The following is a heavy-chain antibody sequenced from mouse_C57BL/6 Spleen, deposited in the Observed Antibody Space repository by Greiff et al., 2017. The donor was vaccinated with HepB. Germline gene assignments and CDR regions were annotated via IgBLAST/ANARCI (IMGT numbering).Heavy chain of an antibody. V-gene: IGHV1-64*01. CDR3: ARGNWEGGY. CDR2: IHPNSGST. J-gene: IGHJ2*01. D-gene: IGHD4-1*01. CDR1: GYTFTSYW. Sequence: QVQLQQPGAELVKPGASVQLSCKASGYTFTSYWMHWVKQRPGQGLEWIGMIHPNSGSTNYNEKFKSKATLTVNKSSRTAYMQLSSLTSEDSAVYYCARGNWEGGYWGQGTTLTVSS.